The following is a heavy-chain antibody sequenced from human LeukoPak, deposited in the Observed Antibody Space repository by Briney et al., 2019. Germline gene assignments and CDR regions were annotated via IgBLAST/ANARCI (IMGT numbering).Heavy chain of an antibody. Sequence: ASVKVSCKASGYTFTGYYMHWVRQAPGQGLEWMGWINPNSGGTNYAQKFQGRVTMTRDTSISTAYMELSRLRADDTAVYYCARERGYCSSTSCDAFDLWGQGTMVSVS. CDR1: GYTFTGYY. V-gene: IGHV1-2*02. CDR3: ARERGYCSSTSCDAFDL. J-gene: IGHJ3*01. CDR2: INPNSGGT. D-gene: IGHD2-2*03.